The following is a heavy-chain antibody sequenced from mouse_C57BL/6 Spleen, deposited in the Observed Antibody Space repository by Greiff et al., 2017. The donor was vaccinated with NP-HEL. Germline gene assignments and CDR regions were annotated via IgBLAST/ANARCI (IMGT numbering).Heavy chain of an antibody. Sequence: EVQLVESEGGLVQPGSSMKLSCTASGFTFSDYYMAWVRQVPEKGLEWVANINYDGSSTYYLDSLKSRFIISRDNAKNILYLQMSSLKSEDTATYYCARVYYDYGGAMDYWGQGTSVTVSS. D-gene: IGHD2-4*01. CDR3: ARVYYDYGGAMDY. V-gene: IGHV5-16*01. J-gene: IGHJ4*01. CDR1: GFTFSDYY. CDR2: INYDGSST.